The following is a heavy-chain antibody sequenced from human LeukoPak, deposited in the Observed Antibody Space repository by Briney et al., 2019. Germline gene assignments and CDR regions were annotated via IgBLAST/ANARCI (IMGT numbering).Heavy chain of an antibody. J-gene: IGHJ5*02. Sequence: PSETLSLTCTVSGGSISSYYWSWIWQPPGKGLEWIGYIYYSGSTNYNPSLKSRVTISVDTSKNQFSLKLSSVTAADTAVYYCARWRLRYFDWFPGGYWFDPWGQGTLVTVSS. V-gene: IGHV4-59*12. CDR3: ARWRLRYFDWFPGGYWFDP. D-gene: IGHD3-9*01. CDR1: GGSISSYY. CDR2: IYYSGST.